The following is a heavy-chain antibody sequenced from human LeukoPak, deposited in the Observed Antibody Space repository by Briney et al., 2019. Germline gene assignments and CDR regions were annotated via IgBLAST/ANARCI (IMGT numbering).Heavy chain of an antibody. CDR1: GYTLTELS. D-gene: IGHD3-16*02. J-gene: IGHJ5*02. CDR2: FDPEDGET. V-gene: IGHV1-24*01. CDR3: ATGRLRLGELSNWFDP. Sequence: GASVKVSCKVPGYTLTELSMHWVRQAPGKGLEWMGGFDPEDGETIYAQKFQGRVTMTEGTSTDTAYMELSSLRSEDTAVYYCATGRLRLGELSNWFDPWGQGTLVTVSS.